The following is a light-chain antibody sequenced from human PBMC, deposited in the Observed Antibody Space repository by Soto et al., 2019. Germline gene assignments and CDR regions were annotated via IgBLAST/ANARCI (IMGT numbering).Light chain of an antibody. CDR2: GAS. CDR3: QQYGSSPYT. CDR1: QSVSSSY. Sequence: ELVVTQSQGTLSLSPGERATLSCRASQSVSSSYLAWYQQKPGQAPRLLIYGASSRATGIPDRFSGSGSGTDFTLLISRREPEDFAVYYCQQYGSSPYTFGQGTKLEIK. J-gene: IGKJ2*01. V-gene: IGKV3-20*01.